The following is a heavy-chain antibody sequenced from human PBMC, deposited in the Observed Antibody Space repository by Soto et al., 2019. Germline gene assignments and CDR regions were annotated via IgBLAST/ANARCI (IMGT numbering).Heavy chain of an antibody. CDR2: IYYSGST. V-gene: IGHV4-39*01. Sequence: SETLSLTCTVSGGSISSSSYYWGWIRQPPGKGLEWIGSIYYSGSTYYNPSLKSRVTISVDTSKNQFSLKLSSVTAADTAVYYCARAHSSGGFDPWGQGTLVTVSS. J-gene: IGHJ5*02. D-gene: IGHD6-19*01. CDR3: ARAHSSGGFDP. CDR1: GGSISSSSYY.